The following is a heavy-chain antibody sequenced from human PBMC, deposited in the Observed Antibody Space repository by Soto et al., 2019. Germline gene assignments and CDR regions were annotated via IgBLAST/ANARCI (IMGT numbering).Heavy chain of an antibody. D-gene: IGHD6-13*01. J-gene: IGHJ6*02. CDR3: AKDLSGIAAVVSYYGMDV. CDR2: ISGSGGST. CDR1: GFTFSSYA. Sequence: GGSLRLSCAASGFTFSSYAMSWARQAPGKGLEWVSAISGSGGSTYYADSVKGRFTISRDNSKNTLYLQMNSLRAEDTAVYYCAKDLSGIAAVVSYYGMDVWGQGTTVTVSS. V-gene: IGHV3-23*01.